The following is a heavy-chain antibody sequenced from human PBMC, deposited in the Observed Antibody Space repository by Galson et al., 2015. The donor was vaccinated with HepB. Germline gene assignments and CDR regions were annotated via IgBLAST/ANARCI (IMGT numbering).Heavy chain of an antibody. CDR1: GYTFTGYY. Sequence: SVKVSCKASGYTFTGYYMHWVRQAPGQGLEWMGWINPNSGGTNYAQKFQGRVTMTRDTSISTAYMELSRLRPDDTAVYYCASQMTTVTTATGAFDIWGQGTMVTVSS. CDR2: INPNSGGT. CDR3: ASQMTTVTTATGAFDI. V-gene: IGHV1-2*02. D-gene: IGHD4-17*01. J-gene: IGHJ3*02.